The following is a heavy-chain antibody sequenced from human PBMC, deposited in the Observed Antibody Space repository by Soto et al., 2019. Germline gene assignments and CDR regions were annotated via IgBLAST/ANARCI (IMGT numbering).Heavy chain of an antibody. CDR1: GFTFSLYA. Sequence: LXLSCTASGFTFSLYAIHWVSRAPGKGPEWVAAIWGDGSDKKYADSVKGRFTVSRDNSKNTLYLQMNSLRDEDTAVYFCARSGDCTGTSCHLRGPFDYSGPGTLVTVSS. V-gene: IGHV3-33*01. J-gene: IGHJ4*02. CDR2: IWGDGSDK. CDR3: ARSGDCTGTSCHLRGPFDY. D-gene: IGHD2-8*02.